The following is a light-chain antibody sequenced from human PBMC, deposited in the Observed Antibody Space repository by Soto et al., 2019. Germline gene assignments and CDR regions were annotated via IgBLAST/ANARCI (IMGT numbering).Light chain of an antibody. J-gene: IGKJ1*01. V-gene: IGKV3-15*01. Sequence: EIVLTQSPATLSLSPGERATLFCRASQSVSSSLAWYQQKPGQAPSLLIYGASTRATGIPARFSGSGSGTEFTLTISSLQPDDFATYYCQQYNSYPWTFGQGTKVDIK. CDR3: QQYNSYPWT. CDR1: QSVSSS. CDR2: GAS.